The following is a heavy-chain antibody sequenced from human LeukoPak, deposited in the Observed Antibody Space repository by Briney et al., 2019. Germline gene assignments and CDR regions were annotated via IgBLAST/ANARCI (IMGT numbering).Heavy chain of an antibody. CDR1: GGSFSGYY. D-gene: IGHD3-22*01. CDR2: INHSGST. CDR3: ARGPETDYYDSSGWDNWFDP. V-gene: IGHV4-34*01. J-gene: IGHJ5*02. Sequence: SETLSLTCAVYGGSFSGYYWSWIRQPPGKGLEWIGEINHSGSTNYNPSLKSRVTISVDTSKNQFSLKLSSVTATDTAVYYCARGPETDYYDSSGWDNWFDPWGQGTLVTVSS.